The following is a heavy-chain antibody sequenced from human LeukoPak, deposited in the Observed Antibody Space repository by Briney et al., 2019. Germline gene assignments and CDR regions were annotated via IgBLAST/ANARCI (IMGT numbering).Heavy chain of an antibody. CDR3: TRDSGAGDY. J-gene: IGHJ4*02. Sequence: GGSLRLSCAASGFTFSSYWMHWVRQAPGKGLVWVSRISTDGSITTYADSAKGRFTISRDNAKNTLYLQMNSLRAEDTAVYYCTRDSGAGDYWGQGTLVTVSS. CDR1: GFTFSSYW. V-gene: IGHV3-74*01. CDR2: ISTDGSIT. D-gene: IGHD1-26*01.